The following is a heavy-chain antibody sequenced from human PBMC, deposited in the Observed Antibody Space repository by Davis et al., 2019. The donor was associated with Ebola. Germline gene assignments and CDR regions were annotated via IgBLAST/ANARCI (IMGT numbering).Heavy chain of an antibody. Sequence: ESLKISCAASGFTFSSYWMSWVRQAPGKGLEWIGEINHSGSTNYNPSLKSRVTISVDTSKNQFSLKLSSVTAADTAVYYCARSSGWYLRNYYYYGMDVWGQGTTVTVSS. CDR3: ARSSGWYLRNYYYYGMDV. J-gene: IGHJ6*02. D-gene: IGHD6-19*01. CDR1: GFTFSSYW. CDR2: INHSGST. V-gene: IGHV4-34*01.